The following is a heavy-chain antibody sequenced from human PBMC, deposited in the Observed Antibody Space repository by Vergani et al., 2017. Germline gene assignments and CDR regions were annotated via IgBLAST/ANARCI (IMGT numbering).Heavy chain of an antibody. CDR1: GGTFSSYA. V-gene: IGHV1-69*04. CDR3: AREGGYCSGGSCRDPRRIDY. D-gene: IGHD2-15*01. CDR2: IIPILGIA. Sequence: QVQLVQSGAEVKKPGSSVKVSCKASGGTFSSYAISWVRQAPGQGLEWMGRIIPILGIANYAQKFQGRVTITADKSTSTAYMELSSLRSEDTAVYYCAREGGYCSGGSCRDPRRIDYWGQGTLVTVSS. J-gene: IGHJ4*02.